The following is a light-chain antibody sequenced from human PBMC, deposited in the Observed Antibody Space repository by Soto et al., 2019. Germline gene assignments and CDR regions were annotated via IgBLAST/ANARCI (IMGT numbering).Light chain of an antibody. CDR2: QVY. J-gene: IGLJ3*02. CDR3: SSYTRTTTFVV. V-gene: IGLV2-14*01. Sequence: QSALTQPASVSGSLGQSITISCTGTSSDVGGYNYVSWYQHHPGKAPKLIIYQVYSRPSGVSNRFSGSKFGNTASLSISGLQADDEADYYCSSYTRTTTFVVFGGGTKLT. CDR1: SSDVGGYNY.